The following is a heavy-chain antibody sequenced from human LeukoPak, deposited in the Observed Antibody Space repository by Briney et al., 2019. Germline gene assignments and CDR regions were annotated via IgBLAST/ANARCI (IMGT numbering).Heavy chain of an antibody. CDR2: INSDGSST. V-gene: IGHV3-74*01. CDR3: ARGATAVASFTYFDY. Sequence: PGGSLRLSCAASGFTFRSYWMHWVRQAPGKGLVWVSRINSDGSSTSYADSVKGRFTISRDNAKDTLYLQMNSLRAEDTAVHYCARGATAVASFTYFDYWGQGTLVTVSS. CDR1: GFTFRSYW. J-gene: IGHJ4*02. D-gene: IGHD6-19*01.